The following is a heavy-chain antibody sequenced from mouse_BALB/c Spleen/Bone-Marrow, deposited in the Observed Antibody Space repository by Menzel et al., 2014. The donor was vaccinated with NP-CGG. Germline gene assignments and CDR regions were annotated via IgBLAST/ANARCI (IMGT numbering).Heavy chain of an antibody. V-gene: IGHV1S132*01. D-gene: IGHD3-2*01. CDR2: IFPGTGTT. J-gene: IGHJ2*01. Sequence: VKLMESGAELVKPGASVKLSCKTSSYTFTSYWIQWVKQRPGQGLGWIGEIFPGTGTTYYNEKFKGKATLTIDTSSSTAYMQLSSLTSEDSAVYFCASRDSSGYVPDYWGQGTTLTVSS. CDR3: ASRDSSGYVPDY. CDR1: SYTFTSYW.